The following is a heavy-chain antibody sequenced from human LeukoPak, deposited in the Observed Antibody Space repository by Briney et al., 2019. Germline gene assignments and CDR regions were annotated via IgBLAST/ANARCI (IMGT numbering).Heavy chain of an antibody. D-gene: IGHD3-22*01. CDR1: GFTFSNYG. CDR3: ANQGTYYFDSSAYFNY. J-gene: IGHJ4*02. V-gene: IGHV3-30*02. CDR2: IRFDGSDK. Sequence: QPGGSLRLSCAASGFTFSNYGMHWVRQAPGKGLEWVAFIRFDGSDKYFADSVKGRFTISRDNSKNTLYLQMNSLRAEDTAVYYCANQGTYYFDSSAYFNYWGQGTLVTVSS.